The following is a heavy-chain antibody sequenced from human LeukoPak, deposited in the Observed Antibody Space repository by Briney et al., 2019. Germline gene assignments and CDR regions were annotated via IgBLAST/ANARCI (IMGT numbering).Heavy chain of an antibody. J-gene: IGHJ4*02. CDR2: IRYDGSNK. Sequence: GGSLRLSCAASGFTFSSYGMHWVRQAPGKGLEWVAFIRYDGSNKYYADSVKGRFTISRGNSKNTLYLQMNNLRAEDTAVYYCAPRVVGSAPFDYWGQGTLVTVSS. V-gene: IGHV3-30*02. D-gene: IGHD2-15*01. CDR1: GFTFSSYG. CDR3: APRVVGSAPFDY.